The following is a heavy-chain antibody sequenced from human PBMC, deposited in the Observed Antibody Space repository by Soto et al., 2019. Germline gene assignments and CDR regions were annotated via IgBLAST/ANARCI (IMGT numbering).Heavy chain of an antibody. CDR3: ARSGRIHGSASRAPYYYYYYGLDV. J-gene: IGHJ6*02. CDR2: IYYSGST. CDR1: GGSISSYY. D-gene: IGHD3-10*01. V-gene: IGHV4-59*01. Sequence: SETLSLTCTVSGGSISSYYWSWIRQPPGKGLEWIGYIYYSGSTNYNPSLKSRVTISVDTSKNQFSLKLSSVTAADTAVYYCARSGRIHGSASRAPYYYYYYGLDVWGQGTTVTVSS.